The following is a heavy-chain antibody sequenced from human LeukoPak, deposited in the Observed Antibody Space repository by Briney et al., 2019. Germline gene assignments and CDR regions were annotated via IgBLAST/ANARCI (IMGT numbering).Heavy chain of an antibody. CDR3: AREGGFYRPLDY. V-gene: IGHV4-4*02. J-gene: IGHJ4*02. D-gene: IGHD3-3*01. CDR2: VHLDGRT. Sequence: SGTLSLICGVSGGSISSTNWWTWVRQPPGKGLEWIGEVHLDGRTNYNPSLESRLTMSVDLSENHISLKLTSVTAADTAVYYCAREGGFYRPLDYSGQGTLVTVSS. CDR1: GGSISSTNW.